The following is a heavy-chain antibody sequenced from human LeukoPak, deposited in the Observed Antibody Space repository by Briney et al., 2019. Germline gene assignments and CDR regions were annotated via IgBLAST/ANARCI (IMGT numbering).Heavy chain of an antibody. V-gene: IGHV4-31*02. D-gene: IGHD5-12*01. CDR3: ARAPVATPSEFDY. J-gene: IGHJ4*02. CDR2: ISYGGNT. Sequence: IGYISYGGNTYYNPSLKSRVAISADTPKNQFSLKLSSTTAADTAVYYCARAPVATPSEFDYWGQGTLVTVSS.